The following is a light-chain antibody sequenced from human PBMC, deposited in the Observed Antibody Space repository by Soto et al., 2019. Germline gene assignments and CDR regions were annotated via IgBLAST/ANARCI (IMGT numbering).Light chain of an antibody. V-gene: IGKV3-15*01. CDR2: AAS. Sequence: EIVLTQSPATLSVSPGERATLSCRASQSVYSNLAWYQQRPGQSPRLLIYAASTRATGIPARFSGSRSGTEFSLTISSLQSEDFAVYYCQQYNNWPLFTFGPGTKVDIK. CDR1: QSVYSN. CDR3: QQYNNWPLFT. J-gene: IGKJ3*01.